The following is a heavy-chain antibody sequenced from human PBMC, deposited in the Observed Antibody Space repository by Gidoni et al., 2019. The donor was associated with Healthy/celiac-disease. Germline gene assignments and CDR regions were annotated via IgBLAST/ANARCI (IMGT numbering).Heavy chain of an antibody. J-gene: IGHJ6*02. CDR3: ARDGSGSYYLDV. Sequence: QVQLGESGGGLVKPGGSLRLSCAASGFTFSDYYMSWIRQAPGKGLEWVSYISSSSSYTNYADSVKGRFTISRDNAKNSLYLQMNSLRAEDTAVYYCARDGSGSYYLDVWGQGTTVTVSS. CDR1: GFTFSDYY. CDR2: ISSSSSYT. V-gene: IGHV3-11*06. D-gene: IGHD3-10*01.